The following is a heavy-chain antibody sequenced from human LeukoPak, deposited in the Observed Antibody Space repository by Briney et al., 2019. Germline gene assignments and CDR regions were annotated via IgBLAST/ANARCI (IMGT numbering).Heavy chain of an antibody. Sequence: GGSLRLSCAASGFSFSRSSMGWVRQAPGKGLEWVSSITASSTYIYYADSVEGRFTISRDNVEKLVYLQMNSLRAEDTAVYYCAREYYYDENAGNYWGQGTLVTVSS. CDR3: AREYYYDENAGNY. CDR2: ITASSTYI. CDR1: GFSFSRSS. J-gene: IGHJ4*02. V-gene: IGHV3-21*01. D-gene: IGHD3-22*01.